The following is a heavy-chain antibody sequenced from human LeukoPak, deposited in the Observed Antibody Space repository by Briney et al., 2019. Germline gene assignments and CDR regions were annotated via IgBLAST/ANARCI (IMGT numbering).Heavy chain of an antibody. Sequence: RGSLRLSCAASGFTFSSYAMSWVRQAPGKGLEWVSAISGSGGSTYYADSVKGRFTISRDNSKNTLYLQMNSLRAEDTAVYYCAKVRSSGWYYFDYWGQGTLVTVSS. CDR2: ISGSGGST. CDR3: AKVRSSGWYYFDY. CDR1: GFTFSSYA. D-gene: IGHD6-19*01. V-gene: IGHV3-23*01. J-gene: IGHJ4*02.